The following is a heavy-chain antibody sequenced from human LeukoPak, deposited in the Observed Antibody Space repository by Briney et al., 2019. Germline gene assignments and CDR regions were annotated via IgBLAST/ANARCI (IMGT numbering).Heavy chain of an antibody. Sequence: GGSLRLSCAASGFTFDDYSMHWVRQVPGTGLEWVSLIRWDGGTTNYADSVKGRFTISRGNRENAVYLQMNSLRIEDTAIYYCVRDGPGYSYGNKWLDPWGRGTLVTVSS. J-gene: IGHJ5*02. CDR3: VRDGPGYSYGNKWLDP. CDR1: GFTFDDYS. V-gene: IGHV3-43*01. D-gene: IGHD5-18*01. CDR2: IRWDGGTT.